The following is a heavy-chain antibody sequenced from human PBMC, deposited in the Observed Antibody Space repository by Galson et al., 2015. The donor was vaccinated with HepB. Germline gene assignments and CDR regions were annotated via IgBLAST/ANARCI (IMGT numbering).Heavy chain of an antibody. D-gene: IGHD3-22*01. J-gene: IGHJ4*02. Sequence: SLRLSCAASGFTFSSYAMSWVRQAPGKGLEWVSYISSSSSTIYYADSVKGRFSISRDNAKNSLYLQMNSLRAEDTAVYYCTSRDPDYYDSSGVDYWGQGTLVTVSS. CDR1: GFTFSSYA. V-gene: IGHV3-48*01. CDR3: TSRDPDYYDSSGVDY. CDR2: ISSSSSTI.